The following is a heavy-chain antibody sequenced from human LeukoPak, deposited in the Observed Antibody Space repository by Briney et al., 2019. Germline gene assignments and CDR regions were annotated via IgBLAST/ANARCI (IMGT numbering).Heavy chain of an antibody. V-gene: IGHV1-2*02. CDR3: ARDLSNPGDNP. J-gene: IGHJ5*02. D-gene: IGHD2/OR15-2a*01. CDR1: GYTFSGYY. Sequence: WASVRVSCRASGYTFSGYYVHWVRQAPGQGLEWMGWINPNSGGTNYAQKFQGRVTMTRDTSISTAYMELSRLRSDDTAVYYCARDLSNPGDNPWGQGTLVTVSS. CDR2: INPNSGGT.